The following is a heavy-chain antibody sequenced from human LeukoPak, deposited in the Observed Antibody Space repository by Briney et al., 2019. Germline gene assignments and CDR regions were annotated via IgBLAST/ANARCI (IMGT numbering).Heavy chain of an antibody. J-gene: IGHJ4*03. D-gene: IGHD6-13*01. V-gene: IGHV3-23*01. Sequence: GGSLRLSCAPSAFTLSNYAMNWVRQAPGKGLEWVSAIGTNGDTTYSADSVKGRFTISRAKSKNTLYLQMNSLRAGDTALYYCAKQIPAAGTGYWGHGTLGTASS. CDR2: IGTNGDTT. CDR3: AKQIPAAGTGY. CDR1: AFTLSNYA.